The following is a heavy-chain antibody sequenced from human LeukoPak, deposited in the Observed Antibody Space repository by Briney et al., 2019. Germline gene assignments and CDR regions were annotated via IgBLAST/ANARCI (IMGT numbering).Heavy chain of an antibody. V-gene: IGHV3-23*01. Sequence: GGSLRLSCAASGFTFSNVWMNWVRQAPGKGLEWVSTVSGSGGSTYYADSVKGRFTISRDNSKNTLYLQMNSLRAEDAAVYYCAKDLYADVRWGSAFDIWGQGTVVTVSS. D-gene: IGHD4-23*01. CDR2: VSGSGGST. J-gene: IGHJ3*02. CDR3: AKDLYADVRWGSAFDI. CDR1: GFTFSNVW.